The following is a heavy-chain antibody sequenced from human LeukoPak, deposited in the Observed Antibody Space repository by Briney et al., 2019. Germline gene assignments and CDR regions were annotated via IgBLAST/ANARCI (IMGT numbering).Heavy chain of an antibody. J-gene: IGHJ4*02. Sequence: GGSLRLSCAASGFTFSSYAMSWVRQAPGKGLEWVSAISGSGGSTYYADSVKGRFTISRDNSKNTLYLQMNSLRAEDTAVYYCAKSGRLASLIAAAPYWGQGTLVTVSS. CDR3: AKSGRLASLIAAAPY. CDR1: GFTFSSYA. D-gene: IGHD6-13*01. V-gene: IGHV3-23*01. CDR2: ISGSGGST.